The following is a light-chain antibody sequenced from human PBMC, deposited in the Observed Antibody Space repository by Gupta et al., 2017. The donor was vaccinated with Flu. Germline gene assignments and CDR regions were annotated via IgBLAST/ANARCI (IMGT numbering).Light chain of an antibody. V-gene: IGLV3-21*02. CDR3: QVWDSSSDHYV. CDR2: DDT. CDR1: NIGRKT. J-gene: IGLJ1*01. Sequence: YALTQPPSASVAPGQTVRITCGGDNIGRKTVHWYQQKPGQAPVLVVYDDTALPSGIPERFSGSNSGNTATLTISRVEAGDEADYYCQVWDSSSDHYVFGTGTKVTVL.